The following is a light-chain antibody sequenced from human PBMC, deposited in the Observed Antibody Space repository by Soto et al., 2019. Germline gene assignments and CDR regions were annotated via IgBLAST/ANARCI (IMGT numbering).Light chain of an antibody. CDR3: AAWDDSLNGVL. J-gene: IGLJ2*01. Sequence: QPVLTQPPSASGTPGQRVTISCSGRNSNIGTNTVAWYQQFPGTAPKLLIYHNSQRPSGVPDRFSGSKSGTSASLAISGLQSEDEADYYCAAWDDSLNGVLIGGGTKLTVL. CDR1: NSNIGTNT. V-gene: IGLV1-44*01. CDR2: HNS.